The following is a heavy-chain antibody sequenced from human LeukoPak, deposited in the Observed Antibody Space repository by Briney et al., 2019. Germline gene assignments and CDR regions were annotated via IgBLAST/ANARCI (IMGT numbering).Heavy chain of an antibody. V-gene: IGHV1-8*01. J-gene: IGHJ4*02. CDR2: MNPNSGNT. Sequence: ASVKVSCKTSGYTFTNYDINWVRQATGQGLEWMGWMNPNSGNTGYAQKFQGRVTMTRNISTSTAYMELSSLRSEDTAVYYSARGSRSGDYWGQGTQVTVSS. CDR1: GYTFTNYD. CDR3: ARGSRSGDY. D-gene: IGHD3-10*01.